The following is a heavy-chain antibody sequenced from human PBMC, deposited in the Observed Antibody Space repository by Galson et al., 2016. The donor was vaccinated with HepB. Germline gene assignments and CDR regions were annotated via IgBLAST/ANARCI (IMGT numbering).Heavy chain of an antibody. V-gene: IGHV4-4*02. Sequence: LSLTCTVSGDSICSNYWWTWVRQPPGKGLEWIGEIYHSGTTYYNPSLKSRVTISVDKSKNHFSFSLTSVTAADTALYYCASVRGGCSSSSCYLESWGQGTLVTVSS. CDR1: GDSICSNYW. D-gene: IGHD6-13*01. CDR2: IYHSGTT. CDR3: ASVRGGCSSSSCYLES. J-gene: IGHJ4*03.